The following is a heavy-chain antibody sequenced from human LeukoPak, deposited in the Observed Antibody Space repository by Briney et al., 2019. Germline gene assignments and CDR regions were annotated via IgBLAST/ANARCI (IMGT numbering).Heavy chain of an antibody. CDR2: ISNSGNTK. Sequence: PGGSLRLSCAASGFTFSNYEMNWIRQVPGKGLEWISYISNSGNTKYYADSVKGRFSISRDNANNSVYPQMNNLRAEDTAVYYCAAVIDYWGQGTLVTVSS. CDR1: GFTFSNYE. CDR3: AAVIDY. J-gene: IGHJ4*02. V-gene: IGHV3-48*03.